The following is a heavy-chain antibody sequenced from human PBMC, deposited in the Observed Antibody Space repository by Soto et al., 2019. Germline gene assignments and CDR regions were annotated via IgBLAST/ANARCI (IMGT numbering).Heavy chain of an antibody. CDR2: IYPGDSDT. CDR1: GYIFTSYW. J-gene: IGHJ4*02. D-gene: IGHD6-19*01. V-gene: IGHV5-51*01. CDR3: ARRVAVAPYYFDY. Sequence: PVESLKISCKGSGYIFTSYWICCFLQMPGKGLEWMGIIYPGDSDTRYSPSFQGQVTISADKSISTAYLQWSSLKASDTAMYYCARRVAVAPYYFDYWGQGTLVTVSS.